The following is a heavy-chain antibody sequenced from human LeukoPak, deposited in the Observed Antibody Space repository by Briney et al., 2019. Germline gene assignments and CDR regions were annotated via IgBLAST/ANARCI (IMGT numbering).Heavy chain of an antibody. Sequence: PSETLSLTCTVSGGSISSYYWSWIRQPPGKGLEWIGYIYYSGSTNYNPSLKSRVTISVDTSKNQFSLKLSSVTAADTAVYYCARVWRSSSSPYFFDYWGQGTLVTVSS. CDR1: GGSISSYY. CDR3: ARVWRSSSSPYFFDY. D-gene: IGHD6-13*01. CDR2: IYYSGST. V-gene: IGHV4-59*08. J-gene: IGHJ4*02.